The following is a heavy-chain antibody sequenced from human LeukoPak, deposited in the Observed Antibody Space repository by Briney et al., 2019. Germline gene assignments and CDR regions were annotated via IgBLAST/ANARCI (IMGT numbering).Heavy chain of an antibody. V-gene: IGHV4-59*01. CDR1: RGSLRGYL. J-gene: IGHJ6*03. CDR2: IYECGRT. CDR3: AREVYYYYYMDV. Sequence: SESLSLTRTLSRGSLRGYLWSSRAEPPGKGLGWMGYIYECGRTNYNPSLTSRVTISVDTSKNQFSVKLSSVAAADTAVYYCAREVYYYYYMDVWGKGTTVTVSS.